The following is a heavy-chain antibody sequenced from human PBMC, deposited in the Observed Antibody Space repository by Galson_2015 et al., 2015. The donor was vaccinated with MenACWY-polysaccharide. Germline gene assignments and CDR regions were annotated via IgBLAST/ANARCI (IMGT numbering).Heavy chain of an antibody. Sequence: QSGAEVKKPGESLTISCTASGYSFTSYWIAWVRQMSGKGLEWMGTIYPGDSDIRYSPSLQGQVTISVDKSIGTAYLQWSSLKASGTAMYYCVRHQKYCSGGSCSPALFDYWGQGTLVTVSS. J-gene: IGHJ4*02. CDR3: VRHQKYCSGGSCSPALFDY. V-gene: IGHV5-51*01. CDR2: IYPGDSDI. D-gene: IGHD2-15*01. CDR1: GYSFTSYW.